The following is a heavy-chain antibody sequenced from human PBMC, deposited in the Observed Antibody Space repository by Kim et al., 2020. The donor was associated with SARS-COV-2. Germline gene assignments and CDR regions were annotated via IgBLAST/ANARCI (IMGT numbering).Heavy chain of an antibody. CDR2: ISYDGSNK. V-gene: IGHV3-30*18. Sequence: GGSLRLSCAASGFTFSSYGMHWVRQAPGKGLEWVAVISYDGSNKYYADSVKGRFTISRDNSKNTLYLQMNSLRAEDTAVYYCAKDPLRYFDYDYFDYWGQGTLVTVSS. D-gene: IGHD3-9*01. CDR3: AKDPLRYFDYDYFDY. J-gene: IGHJ4*02. CDR1: GFTFSSYG.